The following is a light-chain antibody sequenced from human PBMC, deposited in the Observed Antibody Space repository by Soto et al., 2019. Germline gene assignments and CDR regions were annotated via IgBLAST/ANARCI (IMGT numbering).Light chain of an antibody. CDR2: GAS. V-gene: IGKV3-20*01. J-gene: IGKJ1*01. CDR1: QSVSSSY. Sequence: EIVLTQSPGTLSLSPGERATLSCRASQSVSSSYLAWYQQKPGQAPRLLIYGASSRATGIPDRXXXXXXGXXXXLTISRLEPEDFAVYYCQQYGSSQTFGQGTKVEIK. CDR3: QQYGSSQT.